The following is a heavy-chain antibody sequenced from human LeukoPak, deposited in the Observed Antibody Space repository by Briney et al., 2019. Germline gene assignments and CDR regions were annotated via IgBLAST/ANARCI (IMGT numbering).Heavy chain of an antibody. D-gene: IGHD3-9*01. Sequence: ASVKVSCKASGGTFSSYAISWVRQAPGQGLEWMGGIIPIFGTANYAQKFQGRVTITADESTSTAYMELSGLRSEDTAVYYCARGRGYFDWLSIDYWGQGTLVTVSS. CDR3: ARGRGYFDWLSIDY. V-gene: IGHV1-69*13. CDR1: GGTFSSYA. J-gene: IGHJ4*02. CDR2: IIPIFGTA.